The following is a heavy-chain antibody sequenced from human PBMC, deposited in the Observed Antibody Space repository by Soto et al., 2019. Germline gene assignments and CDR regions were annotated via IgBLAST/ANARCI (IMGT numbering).Heavy chain of an antibody. CDR2: MNPNSVNT. CDR1: GYTFTSYD. CDR3: ARGDIGATIWNYYYYGMDV. Sequence: QVQLVQSGAEVKKPGASVKVSCKASGYTFTSYDINWVRQATGQGLEWMGWMNPNSVNTGYAQKFQGRVTMTRNTSISTAYMEVSSLRSEDTAVYYCARGDIGATIWNYYYYGMDVWGQGTTVTVSS. J-gene: IGHJ6*02. V-gene: IGHV1-8*01. D-gene: IGHD5-12*01.